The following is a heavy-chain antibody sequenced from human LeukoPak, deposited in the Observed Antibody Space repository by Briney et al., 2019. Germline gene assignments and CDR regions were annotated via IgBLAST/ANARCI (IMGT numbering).Heavy chain of an antibody. CDR2: ISAYNGNT. Sequence: ASVKVSCKTSGYTFSDYYIHWIRQAPGQGLEWMGWISAYNGNTNYAQKLQGRVTMTTDTSTSTAYMELRSLRSDDTAVYYCARDPYSSSSSYWFDPWGQGTLVTVSS. D-gene: IGHD6-13*01. J-gene: IGHJ5*02. V-gene: IGHV1-18*04. CDR1: GYTFSDYY. CDR3: ARDPYSSSSSYWFDP.